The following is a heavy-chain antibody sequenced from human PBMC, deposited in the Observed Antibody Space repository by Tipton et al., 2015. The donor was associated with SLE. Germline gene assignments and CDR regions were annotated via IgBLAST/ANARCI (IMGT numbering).Heavy chain of an antibody. CDR1: GFIFGDYA. CDR3: ARDPHKYSSPWYYFAY. V-gene: IGHV3-30*04. J-gene: IGHJ4*02. Sequence: SLRLSCSASGFIFGDYAMYWVRQGPGKGLEWVAAISYDGVRKSYADSVKGRFTISRDDSRNTLYLQMSSLRPEDTALYYCARDPHKYSSPWYYFAYWGQGTVVTVSS. D-gene: IGHD6-19*01. CDR2: ISYDGVRK.